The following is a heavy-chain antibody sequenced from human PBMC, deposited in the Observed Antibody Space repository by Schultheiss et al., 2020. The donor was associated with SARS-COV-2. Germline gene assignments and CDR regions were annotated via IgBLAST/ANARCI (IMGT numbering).Heavy chain of an antibody. D-gene: IGHD5-18*01. J-gene: IGHJ4*02. V-gene: IGHV4-39*07. CDR2: INHSGST. Sequence: SETLSLTCTVSGGSISSGGYYWSWIRQPPGKGLEWIGEINHSGSTNYNPSLKSRVTISVDTSKNQFSLKLSSVTAADTAVYYCASLAMVPSGFDYWGQGTLVTVSS. CDR3: ASLAMVPSGFDY. CDR1: GGSISSGGYY.